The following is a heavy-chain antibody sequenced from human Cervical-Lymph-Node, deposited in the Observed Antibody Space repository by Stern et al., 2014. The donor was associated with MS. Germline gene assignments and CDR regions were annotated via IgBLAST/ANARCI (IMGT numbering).Heavy chain of an antibody. Sequence: QVQLGQSGAEVKKPGSSVKVSCKASGGTFNNYGLRWVRQAPGQGLEWMAGIIPIFGTANYALSFQVRVTITADESTSTAYMELSSLRAEDTAVYYCARDEDFGLAHGMDVWGQGTTVTVSS. CDR3: ARDEDFGLAHGMDV. D-gene: IGHD3-10*01. CDR1: GGTFNNYG. V-gene: IGHV1-69*01. CDR2: IIPIFGTA. J-gene: IGHJ6*02.